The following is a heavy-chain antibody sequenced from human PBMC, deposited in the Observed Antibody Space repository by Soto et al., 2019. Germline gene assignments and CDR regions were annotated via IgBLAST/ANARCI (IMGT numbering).Heavy chain of an antibody. CDR2: IIPIFGTA. V-gene: IGHV1-69*13. CDR3: ASVEYSSSLWLGAAADYYYYYGMDV. D-gene: IGHD6-6*01. CDR1: GGTFSSYA. J-gene: IGHJ6*02. Sequence: GASVKVSCKASGGTFSSYAISWVRQAPGQGLEWMGGIIPIFGTANYAQKFQGRVTITADESTSTAYMELSSLRSEDTAVYYCASVEYSSSLWLGAAADYYYYYGMDVWGQGTTVTVSS.